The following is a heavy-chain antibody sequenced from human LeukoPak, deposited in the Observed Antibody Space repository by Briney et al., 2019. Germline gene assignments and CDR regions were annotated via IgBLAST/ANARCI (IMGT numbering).Heavy chain of an antibody. J-gene: IGHJ5*02. D-gene: IGHD3-10*01. V-gene: IGHV4-38-2*02. CDR1: GYSISSHYC. Sequence: PSETLSLTCSVSGYSISSHYCWGWIRQPPGKGLEWIGEINHSGSTNYNPSLKSRVTISVDTSKNQFSLKLSSVTAADTAVYYCARGLVGGSGSYYHRPVRFDPWGQGTLVTVSS. CDR3: ARGLVGGSGSYYHRPVRFDP. CDR2: INHSGST.